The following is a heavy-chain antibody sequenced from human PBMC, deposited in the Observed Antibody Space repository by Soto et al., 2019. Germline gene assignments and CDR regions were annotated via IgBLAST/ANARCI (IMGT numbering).Heavy chain of an antibody. CDR1: GASISSTTLS. J-gene: IGHJ4*02. CDR2: IYYTGNT. Sequence: QVQLQESGPGLVKPSETLSLTCTVSGASISSTTLSWGWVRQPPGQGLECIGSIYYTGNTFYNPSLKSRLSLAVNTPKNQFSLILSATAADTAVYYCAVFYYLAGIHYNAIAYWGQGTLVAVSS. V-gene: IGHV4-39*01. CDR3: AVFYYLAGIHYNAIAY. D-gene: IGHD3-10*01.